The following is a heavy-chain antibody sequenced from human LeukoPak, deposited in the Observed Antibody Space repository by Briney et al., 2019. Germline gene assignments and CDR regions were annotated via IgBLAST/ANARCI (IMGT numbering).Heavy chain of an antibody. D-gene: IGHD2-2*01. CDR2: ISAYNGNT. V-gene: IGHV1-18*01. Sequence: EASVKVSCKASGYTFTSCGISWVRQAPGQGLEWMGWISAYNGNTNYAQKLQGRVTMTTDTSTSTAYMELRSLRSDDTAVYYCARMDQIVTHFDYWGQGTLVTVSS. CDR3: ARMDQIVTHFDY. J-gene: IGHJ4*02. CDR1: GYTFTSCG.